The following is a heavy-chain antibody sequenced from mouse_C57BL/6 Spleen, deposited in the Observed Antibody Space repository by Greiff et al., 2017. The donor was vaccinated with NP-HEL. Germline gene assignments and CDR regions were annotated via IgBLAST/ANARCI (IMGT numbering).Heavy chain of an antibody. CDR1: GFTFSSYA. Sequence: EVMLVESGGGLVKPGGSLKLSCAASGFTFSSYALSWVRQTPEKRLAWVATISDGGSYTYYPDNVKGRFTISRDNAKNNLYLQMSHLKSEDTAMYYCARDPDYYGSASYAMDYWGQGTSVTVSS. D-gene: IGHD1-1*01. J-gene: IGHJ4*01. CDR3: ARDPDYYGSASYAMDY. CDR2: ISDGGSYT. V-gene: IGHV5-4*01.